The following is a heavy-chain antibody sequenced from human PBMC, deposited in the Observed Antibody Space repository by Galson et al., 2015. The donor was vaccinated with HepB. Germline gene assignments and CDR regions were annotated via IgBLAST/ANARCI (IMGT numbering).Heavy chain of an antibody. J-gene: IGHJ6*02. CDR3: ARDAEGYSYGYFYYYYGMDV. Sequence: SLRLSCAASGFTFSSYSMNWVRQAPGKGLEWVSYISSSSSTIYYADSVKGRFTISRDNAKNSLYLQMNSLRAEDTAVYYCARDAEGYSYGYFYYYYGMDVWGQGTTVTASS. V-gene: IGHV3-48*04. CDR2: ISSSSSTI. D-gene: IGHD5-18*01. CDR1: GFTFSSYS.